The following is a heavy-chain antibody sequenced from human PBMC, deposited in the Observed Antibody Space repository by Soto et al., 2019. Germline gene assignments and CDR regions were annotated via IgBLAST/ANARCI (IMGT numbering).Heavy chain of an antibody. D-gene: IGHD3-9*01. CDR2: IYTSGST. CDR1: GGSISSYY. J-gene: IGHJ5*02. CDR3: ARDVYDILTGYYPNWFDP. Sequence: SETLSLTYTVSGGSISSYYWSWIRQPAGKGLEWIGRIYTSGSTNYNPSLKSRVTMSVDTSKNQFSLKLSSVTAADTAVYYCARDVYDILTGYYPNWFDPWGQGTLVTVSS. V-gene: IGHV4-4*07.